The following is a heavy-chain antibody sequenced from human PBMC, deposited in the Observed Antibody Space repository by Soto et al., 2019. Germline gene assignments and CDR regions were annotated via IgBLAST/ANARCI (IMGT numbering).Heavy chain of an antibody. CDR2: ISGSGVST. CDR1: GFTFSSYA. D-gene: IGHD6-19*01. V-gene: IGHV3-23*01. Sequence: EVPLLGSGGGLVQPGGSLRLSCAASGFTFSSYAMSWVRQAPGKGLEWVSGISGSGVSTHYAVSVKGRFTISRDNSKTTLYLQMNSLRAEDTAAYYCAKEVGYSSGYDYFDYWGQGTLVTVSS. J-gene: IGHJ4*02. CDR3: AKEVGYSSGYDYFDY.